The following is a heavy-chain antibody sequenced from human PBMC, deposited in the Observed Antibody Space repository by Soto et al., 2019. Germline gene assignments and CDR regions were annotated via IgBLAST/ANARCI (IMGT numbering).Heavy chain of an antibody. Sequence: PSETLSLTCTVSGGSISSGVYYWGWIRQHPGKGLEWIGYIYFTGNTNYNPALQSRVTISRDTSKNQFSLKLSSVTAADTAVYYCARPLYSYGPMDVWGQGTTVTVSS. D-gene: IGHD5-18*01. J-gene: IGHJ6*02. V-gene: IGHV4-61*05. CDR3: ARPLYSYGPMDV. CDR1: GGSISSGVYY. CDR2: IYFTGNT.